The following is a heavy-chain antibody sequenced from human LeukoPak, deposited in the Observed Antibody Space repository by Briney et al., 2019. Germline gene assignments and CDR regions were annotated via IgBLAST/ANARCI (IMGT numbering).Heavy chain of an antibody. J-gene: IGHJ4*02. V-gene: IGHV3-48*03. CDR3: AKDLQTDY. CDR2: ISSSGSTI. Sequence: GSLRLSCAASGFTFSSYEMNWVRQAPGKGLEWVSYISSSGSTIYYADSVKGRFTISRDNSKNTLYLQMNSLRAEDTAVYYCAKDLQTDYWGQGTLVTVSS. CDR1: GFTFSSYE.